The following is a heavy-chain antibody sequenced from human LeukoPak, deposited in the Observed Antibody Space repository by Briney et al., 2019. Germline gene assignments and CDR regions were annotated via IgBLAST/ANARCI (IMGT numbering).Heavy chain of an antibody. D-gene: IGHD1-26*01. Sequence: GASVKVSCKASGYTFTSYYMHWVRQAPGQGLGWMGTINPSGGSTSYAQKFQGRVTMTRDMSTSTVYMELSSLRSEDTAVYYCARDRWELLEGFDYWGQGTLVTVSS. CDR2: INPSGGST. J-gene: IGHJ4*02. CDR3: ARDRWELLEGFDY. V-gene: IGHV1-46*01. CDR1: GYTFTSYY.